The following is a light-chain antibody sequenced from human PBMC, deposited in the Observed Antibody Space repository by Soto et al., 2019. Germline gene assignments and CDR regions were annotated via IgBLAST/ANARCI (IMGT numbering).Light chain of an antibody. CDR3: VSYTTSASYV. CDR1: SSDVGNYIF. V-gene: IGLV2-14*01. J-gene: IGLJ1*01. Sequence: QSALAQPASVSGSPGQSLTISCTGSSSDVGNYIFFSWYRQHPGKGPKLMIYDINNRHLEVSNRSSGCKSGNTASLTMPGLQAEDEADYYCVSYTTSASYVFGTGTKGTVL. CDR2: DIN.